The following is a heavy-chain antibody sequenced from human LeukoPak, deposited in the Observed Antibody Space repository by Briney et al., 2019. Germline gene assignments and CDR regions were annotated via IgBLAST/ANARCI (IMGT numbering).Heavy chain of an antibody. CDR3: VANWNDRPFDY. J-gene: IGHJ4*02. Sequence: VASVKVSCKASGYTFTSYGISWVRQAPGQGLEWMGGIIPIFGTANYAQKFQGRVTITADESTSTAYMELSSLRSEDTAVYYCVANWNDRPFDYWGQGTLVTVSS. CDR2: IIPIFGTA. V-gene: IGHV1-69*13. D-gene: IGHD1-1*01. CDR1: GYTFTSYG.